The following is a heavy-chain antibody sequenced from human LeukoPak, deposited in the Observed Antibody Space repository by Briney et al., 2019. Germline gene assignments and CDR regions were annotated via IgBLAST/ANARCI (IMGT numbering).Heavy chain of an antibody. V-gene: IGHV3-9*01. Sequence: GGSLRFSCAASGFTFDDYAMHWVRQAPGKGLEWVSGISWNSGSIGYADSVKGRFTISRDNAKNSLYLQMNSLRAEDTALYYCAKGSGSYYKGVDYWGQGTLVTVSS. CDR2: ISWNSGSI. CDR1: GFTFDDYA. J-gene: IGHJ4*02. D-gene: IGHD3-10*01. CDR3: AKGSGSYYKGVDY.